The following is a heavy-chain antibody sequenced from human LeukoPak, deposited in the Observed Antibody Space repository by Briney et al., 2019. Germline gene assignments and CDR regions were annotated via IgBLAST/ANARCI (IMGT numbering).Heavy chain of an antibody. V-gene: IGHV5-51*01. D-gene: IGHD2-2*01. CDR1: GYRFTSYW. J-gene: IGHJ6*03. CDR2: IYPGDSDT. CDR3: ARVVLPAMRDYYYYYYMDV. Sequence: GESLKISCKGSGYRFTSYWIGWVRQMPGKGLEWMGIIYPGDSDTRYSPSFQGQVTISADKSISTAYLQWSSLKASDTAMYYCARVVLPAMRDYYYYYYMDVWGKGTTVTVSS.